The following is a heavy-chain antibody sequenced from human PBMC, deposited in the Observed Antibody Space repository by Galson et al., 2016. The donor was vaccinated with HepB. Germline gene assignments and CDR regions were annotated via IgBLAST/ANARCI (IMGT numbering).Heavy chain of an antibody. J-gene: IGHJ2*01. CDR1: GLTFSNAW. Sequence: SLRLSCAASGLTFSNAWMSWVRQAPGKGLEWVGRIKSYGDGGTTDYAAPVTGRFAISRDDSENTLYLRMDRLKIEDTAVYYCITDARALRSGDRCSHYWHFDLWGRGTLVTVSS. CDR3: ITDARALRSGDRCSHYWHFDL. V-gene: IGHV3-15*01. D-gene: IGHD2-15*01. CDR2: IKSYGDGGTT.